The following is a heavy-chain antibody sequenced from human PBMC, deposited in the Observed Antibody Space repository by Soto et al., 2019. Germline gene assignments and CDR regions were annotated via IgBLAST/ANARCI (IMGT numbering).Heavy chain of an antibody. V-gene: IGHV1-18*04. Sequence: ASVKVSCKASGYTFTSYGISWVRQAPGQGLEWMGWISAYNGNTNYAQKFQGRVTITADESTSTAYMELSSLRSEDTAVYYCARAGAALVVGLLRSYGMDVWGQGTTVTVSS. J-gene: IGHJ6*02. CDR3: ARAGAALVVGLLRSYGMDV. CDR1: GYTFTSYG. CDR2: ISAYNGNT. D-gene: IGHD2-15*01.